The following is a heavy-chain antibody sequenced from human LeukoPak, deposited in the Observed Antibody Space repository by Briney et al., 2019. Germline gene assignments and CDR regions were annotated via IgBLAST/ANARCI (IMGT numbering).Heavy chain of an antibody. CDR1: GFTFSSYE. J-gene: IGHJ3*02. Sequence: GGSLRLSCVASGFTFSSYEMHWVRQAPGKGLEWLSYISSSGSIIYADSVKGRFTVSRDNVKDSMYLQMNSRRGEDTAVYYCAREFRYCSGTSCPGTFDIWGQGTMVTVSS. V-gene: IGHV3-48*03. D-gene: IGHD2-2*01. CDR2: ISSSGSII. CDR3: AREFRYCSGTSCPGTFDI.